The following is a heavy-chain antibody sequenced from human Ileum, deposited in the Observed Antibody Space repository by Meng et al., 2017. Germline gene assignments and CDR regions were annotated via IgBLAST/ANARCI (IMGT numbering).Heavy chain of an antibody. D-gene: IGHD3-10*01. Sequence: QGQLQASCPGLVRPSETLSLTCNVSGGSVSSASYYWSWIRQPPGKGLEWIGLIHYSGSRNYNPSLKSRVTMSVDTSKNQVSLRLTSVTAADTAVYYCARFYGSGTFEVHDYWGQGTLVTVSS. V-gene: IGHV4-61*01. CDR2: IHYSGSR. CDR3: ARFYGSGTFEVHDY. CDR1: GGSVSSASYY. J-gene: IGHJ4*02.